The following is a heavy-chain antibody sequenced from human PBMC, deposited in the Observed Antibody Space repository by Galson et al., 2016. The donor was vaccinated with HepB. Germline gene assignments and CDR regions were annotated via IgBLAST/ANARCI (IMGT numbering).Heavy chain of an antibody. CDR2: VRGTGSTT. CDR1: GFTFSSYA. J-gene: IGHJ4*01. D-gene: IGHD2-15*01. CDR3: AKSSRGYCVGGSCQWFYFDS. V-gene: IGHV3-23*01. Sequence: SLRLSCAASGFTFSSYAMGWVRQGPGKGLEWVSVVRGTGSTTYYADSVKGRFTISRDNSKNTLYLQMNSLRVEETAVYCCAKSSRGYCVGGSCQWFYFDSWGYGTLVTVSS.